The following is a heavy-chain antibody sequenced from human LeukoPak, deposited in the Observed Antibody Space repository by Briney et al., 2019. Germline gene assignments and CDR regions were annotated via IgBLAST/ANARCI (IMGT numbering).Heavy chain of an antibody. V-gene: IGHV3-11*01. CDR1: GFTFSDYY. CDR3: ASPGEMVRGVLGAFDI. D-gene: IGHD3-10*01. Sequence: PGGSLRLSCAASGFTFSDYYMSWIRQAPGEGLEWVSYISSSGSTIYYADSVKGRFTISRDNAKNSLYLQMNSLRAEDTAVYYCASPGEMVRGVLGAFDIWGQGTMVTVSS. CDR2: ISSSGSTI. J-gene: IGHJ3*02.